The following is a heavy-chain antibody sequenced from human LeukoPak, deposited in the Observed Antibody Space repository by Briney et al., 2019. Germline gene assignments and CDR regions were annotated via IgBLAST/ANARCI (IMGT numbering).Heavy chain of an antibody. D-gene: IGHD3-9*01. CDR3: AKAEGLDILTGYDY. V-gene: IGHV3-9*01. Sequence: PGGSLRLSCVASGFTFDDYAMHWVRQAPGKGLEWVSGISWNSGSIGYADSVKGRFTISRDNAKNTLYLQMNSLRAEDTALYYCAKAEGLDILTGYDYWGQGTLVTVSS. CDR2: ISWNSGSI. CDR1: GFTFDDYA. J-gene: IGHJ4*02.